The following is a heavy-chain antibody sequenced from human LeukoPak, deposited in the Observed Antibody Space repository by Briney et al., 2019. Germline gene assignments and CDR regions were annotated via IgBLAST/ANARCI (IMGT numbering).Heavy chain of an antibody. CDR3: SRIGPSCGGDCSVDY. V-gene: IGHV3-73*01. J-gene: IGHJ4*02. CDR1: GFNFSGAA. D-gene: IGHD2-21*02. CDR2: IRSRANNNAT. Sequence: GGSLRLSCAVSGFNFSGAAIHWVRQASGKGLEWVGRIRSRANNNATAYLASVKGRFTISRDDSKNTAFLQMNSLQIDDTAVYYCSRIGPSCGGDCSVDYWGQGSLVSVS.